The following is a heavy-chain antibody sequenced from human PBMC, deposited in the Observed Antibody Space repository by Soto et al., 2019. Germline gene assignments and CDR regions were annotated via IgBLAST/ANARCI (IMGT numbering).Heavy chain of an antibody. CDR1: GFTFSSYA. D-gene: IGHD2-2*01. V-gene: IGHV3-23*01. CDR2: ISGSGGST. Sequence: EVQLLESGGGLVQPGGSLRLSCAASGFTFSSYAMSWVRQAPGKGLEWVSAISGSGGSTDYADSVKGRFTISRYNSKNTLYLQMNSLRAEDTAVYYCAKDGIGYCISTSCYSVDYWGQGTLVTVSS. CDR3: AKDGIGYCISTSCYSVDY. J-gene: IGHJ4*02.